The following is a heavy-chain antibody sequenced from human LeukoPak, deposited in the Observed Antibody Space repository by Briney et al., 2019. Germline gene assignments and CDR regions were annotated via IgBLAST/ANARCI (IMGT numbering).Heavy chain of an antibody. CDR3: ARGLYCGGDCYFSWFDP. J-gene: IGHJ5*02. CDR2: INHSGST. D-gene: IGHD2-21*02. V-gene: IGHV4-34*01. CDR1: GGSFSGYY. Sequence: SETLSLTCAVYGGSFSGYYWSWIRQSPGKGLEWIGEINHSGSTNYNPSLKSRVTISVDTSKNQFSLKLSSVTAADTAVYYCARGLYCGGDCYFSWFDPWGQGPRSPSPQ.